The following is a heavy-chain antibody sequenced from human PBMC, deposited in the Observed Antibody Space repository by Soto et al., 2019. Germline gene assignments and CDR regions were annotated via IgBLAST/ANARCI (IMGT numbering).Heavy chain of an antibody. CDR1: GGSISSVGYY. Sequence: SETLSLTCTVSGGSISSVGYYWSWIRQHPGKGLEWIGYIYYSGSTYYNPSLKSRVTISVDTSKNQFSLKLSSVTAADTAVYYCARECHYDILTGYSYNWFDPWGQGTLVTVSS. V-gene: IGHV4-31*03. J-gene: IGHJ5*02. D-gene: IGHD3-9*01. CDR3: ARECHYDILTGYSYNWFDP. CDR2: IYYSGST.